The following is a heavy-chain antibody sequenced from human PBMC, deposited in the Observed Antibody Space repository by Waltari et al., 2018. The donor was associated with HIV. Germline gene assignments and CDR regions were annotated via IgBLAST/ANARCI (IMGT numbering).Heavy chain of an antibody. CDR1: GLTISRYW. CDR2: VKKDGGEK. D-gene: IGHD2-15*01. V-gene: IGHV3-7*01. CDR3: VAEWWYGITGY. Sequence: VHLVESGGGLVQPGGSLRLSCKGSGLTISRYWMSWVRQAPGKGLEWVANVKKDGGEKQYLDSGKGRFTISRDDTENSVHLEMNSLRVEDTATYYCVAEWWYGITGYWGQGSLVTVSP. J-gene: IGHJ4*02.